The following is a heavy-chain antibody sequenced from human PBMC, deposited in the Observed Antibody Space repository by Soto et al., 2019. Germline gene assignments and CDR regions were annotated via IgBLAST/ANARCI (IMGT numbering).Heavy chain of an antibody. D-gene: IGHD3-22*01. CDR2: ISGSGGST. J-gene: IGHJ4*02. CDR3: AKGQVVRPYDSSGSRQYFDY. Sequence: GGSLRLSCAASGFTFSSYAMSWVRQAPGKGLEWVSAISGSGGSTYYADSVKGRFTISRDNSKNTLYLQMNSLRAEDTAVYYCAKGQVVRPYDSSGSRQYFDYWGQGTLVTVSS. V-gene: IGHV3-23*01. CDR1: GFTFSSYA.